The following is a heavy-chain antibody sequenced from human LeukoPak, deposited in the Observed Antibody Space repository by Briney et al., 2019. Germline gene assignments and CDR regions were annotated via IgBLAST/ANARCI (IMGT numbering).Heavy chain of an antibody. V-gene: IGHV3-21*01. CDR1: GFTFSSYS. CDR2: ISSSSSYI. J-gene: IGHJ6*02. Sequence: GGSLRLSCAASGFTFSSYSMNWVRQVPGKGLEWVSSISSSSSYIYYADSVKGRFTISRDNAKNSLYLQMNSLRAEDTAVYYCARDATYYDILTGYYDGGYYYGMDVWGQGTTVTVSS. CDR3: ARDATYYDILTGYYDGGYYYGMDV. D-gene: IGHD3-9*01.